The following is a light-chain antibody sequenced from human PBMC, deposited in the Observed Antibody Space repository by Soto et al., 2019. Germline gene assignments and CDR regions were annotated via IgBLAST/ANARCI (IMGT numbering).Light chain of an antibody. CDR1: SSDVGVYNY. J-gene: IGLJ2*01. Sequence: QSALTQPASVSGSPGQSMTISCTGTSSDVGVYNYVSWYQQHPGKAPKLMIYEVSNRPSGVSNRFSGSKSGNTASLTISGLQAEDEADYYCSSYTSSSTSHVLFGGGTKLTVL. CDR3: SSYTSSSTSHVL. V-gene: IGLV2-14*01. CDR2: EVS.